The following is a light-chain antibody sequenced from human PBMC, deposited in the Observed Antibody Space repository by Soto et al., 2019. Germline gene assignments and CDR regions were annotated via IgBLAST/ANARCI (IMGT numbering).Light chain of an antibody. CDR1: SSNIGGNT. Sequence: QSVLIQPPSASGTPGQRVTFSCSGSSSNIGGNTVSWFQHLPRTAPKLLIFSNSQRPSGVPDRFSGAKSGTSASLAISGLQSEDEANYYCATWDDGLSAYVFGTGTKVTVL. CDR3: ATWDDGLSAYV. V-gene: IGLV1-44*01. CDR2: SNS. J-gene: IGLJ1*01.